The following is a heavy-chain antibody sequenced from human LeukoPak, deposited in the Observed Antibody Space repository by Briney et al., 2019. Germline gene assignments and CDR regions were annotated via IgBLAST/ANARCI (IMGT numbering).Heavy chain of an antibody. Sequence: PGGSLRLSCAASGFTFSSYWMSWVRQAPGKGLEWVANIKQDGSEKYYVDSAKGRFTISRDNAKNSLYLQMNSLRAEDTAVYYCARAKNSGSYFRQYFQHWGQGTLVTVSS. CDR2: IKQDGSEK. D-gene: IGHD1-26*01. CDR3: ARAKNSGSYFRQYFQH. CDR1: GFTFSSYW. V-gene: IGHV3-7*04. J-gene: IGHJ1*01.